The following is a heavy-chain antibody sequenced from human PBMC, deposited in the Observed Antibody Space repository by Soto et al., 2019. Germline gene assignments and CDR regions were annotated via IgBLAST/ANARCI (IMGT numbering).Heavy chain of an antibody. CDR1: GGSISNYY. V-gene: IGHV4-59*01. J-gene: IGHJ4*02. CDR2: IYYSGST. CDR3: ARTLATGNLDY. D-gene: IGHD2-21*02. Sequence: QVQLQESGPGLVKPSETLSLTCTVSGGSISNYYWSWIRQPPGKGLEWIAYIYYSGSTNYNPSLKSRVTVAVDTSKNQLSLKLSSVTTADTAVYYCARTLATGNLDYWGQGTLVTVSS.